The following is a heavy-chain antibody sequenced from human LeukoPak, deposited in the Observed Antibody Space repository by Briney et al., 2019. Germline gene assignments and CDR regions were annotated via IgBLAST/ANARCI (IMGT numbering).Heavy chain of an antibody. CDR2: IYTSGST. J-gene: IGHJ6*03. CDR3: ARLKYDILTGYLPYYYYYMDV. CDR1: GGSISSYY. V-gene: IGHV4-4*09. D-gene: IGHD3-9*01. Sequence: SETLSLTCTVPGGSISSYYWSWIRQPPGKGLEWIGYIYTSGSTNYNPSLKSRVTISVDTSKNQCSLKLSSVTAADTAVYYCARLKYDILTGYLPYYYYYMDVWGKGTTVTVSS.